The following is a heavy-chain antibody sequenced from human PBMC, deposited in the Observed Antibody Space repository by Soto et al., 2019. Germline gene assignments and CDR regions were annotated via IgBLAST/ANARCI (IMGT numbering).Heavy chain of an antibody. CDR2: ISGSGGST. J-gene: IGHJ6*03. Sequence: GGSLRLSCAASGFTFSSYAMSWVRQAPGKGLEWVSAISGSGGSTYYADSVKGRFTISRDNSKNTLYLQMNSLRAEDTAVYYCAKEGCSITSCYPLYYYYYYMDVWGKGTTVTVSS. CDR1: GFTFSSYA. D-gene: IGHD2-2*01. CDR3: AKEGCSITSCYPLYYYYYYMDV. V-gene: IGHV3-23*01.